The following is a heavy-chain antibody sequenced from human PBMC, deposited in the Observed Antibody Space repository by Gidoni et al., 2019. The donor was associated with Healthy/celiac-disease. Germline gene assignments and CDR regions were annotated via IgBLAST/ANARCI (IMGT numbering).Heavy chain of an antibody. J-gene: IGHJ5*01. CDR1: GFTFSGSA. Sequence: EVQLVESGGGLVQPGGSLKLSCAASGFTFSGSAMHWVRQASGKGLEWVGRIRSKANSYATAYAASVKGRFTISRDDSKNTAYLQMNSLKTEDTAVYYCTRRPGDCSGGSCYSGGQGTLVTVSS. CDR2: IRSKANSYAT. V-gene: IGHV3-73*02. CDR3: TRRPGDCSGGSCYS. D-gene: IGHD2-15*01.